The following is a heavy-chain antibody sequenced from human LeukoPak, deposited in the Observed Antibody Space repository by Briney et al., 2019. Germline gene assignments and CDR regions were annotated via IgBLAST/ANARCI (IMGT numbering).Heavy chain of an antibody. CDR1: GFTFSSYW. J-gene: IGHJ4*02. CDR2: INSDGSST. D-gene: IGHD6-13*01. CDR3: ARGTYSSSWYPVDY. Sequence: GGSLRLSCAASGFTFSSYWMHWVRQAPGKGLVWVSRINSDGSSTSYADSVKGRLTISRDNSKNTLYLQMNSLRAEDTAVYYCARGTYSSSWYPVDYWGQGTLVTVSS. V-gene: IGHV3-74*01.